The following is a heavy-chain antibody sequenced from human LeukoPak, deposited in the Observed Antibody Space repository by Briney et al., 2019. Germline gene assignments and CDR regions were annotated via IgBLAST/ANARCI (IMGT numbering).Heavy chain of an antibody. J-gene: IGHJ4*02. V-gene: IGHV1-2*02. Sequence: EASVKVSCKASGYTFTGYYMHWVRQAPGQGLEWMGWINPNSGGTNYAQKFQGRVTMTRDTSVSTAYMGLSRLRSDDTAVYYCTRGSTIFGDDYWGQGTLVTVSS. CDR2: INPNSGGT. CDR3: TRGSTIFGDDY. CDR1: GYTFTGYY. D-gene: IGHD3-3*01.